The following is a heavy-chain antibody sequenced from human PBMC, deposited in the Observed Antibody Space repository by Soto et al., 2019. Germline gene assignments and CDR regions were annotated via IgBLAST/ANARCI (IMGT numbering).Heavy chain of an antibody. Sequence: GGSRRLACAAAGVTFSNAWMSWVHQAPGKGLEWVGRIKSKTDGGTTDNAAPVKGRFTISIDYSKNTLYLQMNSLKTEDTAVYYCTTDKIFLDLRGLDYWGQGTLVTVSS. CDR1: GVTFSNAW. CDR2: IKSKTDGGTT. D-gene: IGHD1-7*01. CDR3: TTDKIFLDLRGLDY. J-gene: IGHJ4*02. V-gene: IGHV3-15*01.